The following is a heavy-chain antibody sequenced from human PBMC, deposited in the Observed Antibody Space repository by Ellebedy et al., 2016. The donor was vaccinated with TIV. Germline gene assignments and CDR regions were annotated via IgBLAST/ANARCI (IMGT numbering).Heavy chain of an antibody. CDR2: IYYSGST. V-gene: IGHV4-31*03. Sequence: MPSETLSLTCTVSGGSINNGAYYWTWIRQHPGKGLEWIGYIYYSGSTYYNPSLKSRVTISVDTSQNQFSLDLSSVTAADTAVYTCAGLSGPYKSVPGTWNSGDYWGQGTLVTVSS. D-gene: IGHD6-19*01. J-gene: IGHJ4*02. CDR1: GGSINNGAYY. CDR3: AGLSGPYKSVPGTWNSGDY.